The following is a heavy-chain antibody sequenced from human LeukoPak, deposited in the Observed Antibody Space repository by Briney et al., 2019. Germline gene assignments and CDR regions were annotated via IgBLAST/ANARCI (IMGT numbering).Heavy chain of an antibody. Sequence: PSETLSLTCTVSGYSISSGYYWGWIRPPPGKGLEWIGSIYHSGSTYYNPSLKSRVTMSVDTSKNQFSLKLSSVTAADTAVYYCARELGGYYYYYYMDVWGKGTTVTISS. V-gene: IGHV4-38-2*02. CDR2: IYHSGST. CDR3: ARELGGYYYYYYMDV. D-gene: IGHD3-10*01. CDR1: GYSISSGYY. J-gene: IGHJ6*03.